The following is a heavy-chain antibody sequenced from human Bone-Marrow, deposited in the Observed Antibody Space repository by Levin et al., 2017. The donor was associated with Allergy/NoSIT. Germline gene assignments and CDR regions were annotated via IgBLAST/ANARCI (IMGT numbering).Heavy chain of an antibody. CDR3: AKEPLAYSGRNQPLDY. V-gene: IGHV3-23*01. CDR2: ISSSGATT. D-gene: IGHD1-26*01. CDR1: GFTFSNYA. J-gene: IGHJ4*02. Sequence: QPGGSLRLSCAASGFTFSNYAMSWVRQAPGKGLEWVSDISSSGATTYYADSVKGRFTISRDNSKNTLYLQMNSLRAEDTAVYYCAKEPLAYSGRNQPLDYWGQGTLVTVSS.